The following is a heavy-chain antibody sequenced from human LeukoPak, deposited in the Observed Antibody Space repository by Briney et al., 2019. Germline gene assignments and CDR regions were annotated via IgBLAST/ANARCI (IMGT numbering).Heavy chain of an antibody. CDR1: GGSISSYY. J-gene: IGHJ4*02. D-gene: IGHD3-10*01. Sequence: PAETLSLTCTVSGGSISSYYWSWIRQPPGKGLEWVGYIYYNGSNNYNPSLKRRGTISVNTSKNKFFLKLTSVTAADTAAYSCARGGSGSDRTGWCEYWGQGTLVTVS. V-gene: IGHV4-59*01. CDR3: ARGGSGSDRTGWCEY. CDR2: IYYNGSN.